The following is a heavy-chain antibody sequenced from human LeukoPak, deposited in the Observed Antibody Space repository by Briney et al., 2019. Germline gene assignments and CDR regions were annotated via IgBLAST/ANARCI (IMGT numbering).Heavy chain of an antibody. CDR2: ISTSGGSS. D-gene: IGHD3-22*01. CDR3: AIMHPYYDGSGYWVQ. CDR1: GFTFSSYA. J-gene: IGHJ4*02. V-gene: IGHV3-23*01. Sequence: GGSLRLSCAASGFTFSSYAMSWVRQAPGKGLGWVSGISTSGGSSSYADSVKGRFTISRDNPRNTLYMQMNSLRAEDTALYYCAIMHPYYDGSGYWVQWGQGTLVTVSS.